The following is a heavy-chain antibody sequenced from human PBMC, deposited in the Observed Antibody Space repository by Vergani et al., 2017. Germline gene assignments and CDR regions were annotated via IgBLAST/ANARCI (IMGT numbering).Heavy chain of an antibody. CDR3: TRDLGYSSSWPRDYYYYYYMDV. Sequence: EVQLVESGGGLVQPGRSLRLSCTASGFTFGDYAMSWVRQAPGKGLEWVGFIRSKAYGGTTEYAASVKGRFTISRDDSKSIAYLQMNSLKTEDTAVDYCTRDLGYSSSWPRDYYYYYYMDVWGKGTTVTVSS. J-gene: IGHJ6*03. CDR1: GFTFGDYA. CDR2: IRSKAYGGTT. D-gene: IGHD6-13*01. V-gene: IGHV3-49*04.